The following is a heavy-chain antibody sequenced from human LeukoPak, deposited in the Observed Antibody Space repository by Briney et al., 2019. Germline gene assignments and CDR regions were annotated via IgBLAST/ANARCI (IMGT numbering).Heavy chain of an antibody. CDR1: GGSISSSSYY. CDR2: IYYSGST. CDR3: ARVPLLWFGELSSYYYYGMDV. Sequence: PSETVSLTCTVSGGSISSSSYYGGWIRQPPGKGREWIGSIYYSGSTYYNPSLKSRVTISVDTSKNQLSLKLSSVTAADTAVYYCARVPLLWFGELSSYYYYGMDVWGQGTPVTVSS. J-gene: IGHJ6*02. V-gene: IGHV4-39*07. D-gene: IGHD3-10*01.